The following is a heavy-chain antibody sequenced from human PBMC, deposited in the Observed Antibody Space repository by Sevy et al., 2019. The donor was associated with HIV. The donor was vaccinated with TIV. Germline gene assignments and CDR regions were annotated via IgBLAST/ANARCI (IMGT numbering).Heavy chain of an antibody. CDR1: GFTFGDYA. J-gene: IGHJ4*02. Sequence: GGSLRLSCTTSGFTFGDYAMNWVRQAPGKGLEWVAFLKSKADGGTVDHAASVKGRFTISRDDSKSIAYLQMNDLSTEDTGVYYCTRWKGLQSIFDYWGQGALVTVSS. V-gene: IGHV3-49*04. CDR3: TRWKGLQSIFDY. D-gene: IGHD1-1*01. CDR2: LKSKADGGTV.